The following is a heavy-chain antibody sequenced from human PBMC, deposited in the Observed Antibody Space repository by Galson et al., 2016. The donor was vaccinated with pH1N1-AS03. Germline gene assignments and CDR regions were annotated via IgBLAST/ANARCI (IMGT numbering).Heavy chain of an antibody. J-gene: IGHJ3*02. V-gene: IGHV4-34*08. CDR2: VDHSGII. Sequence: SETLSLTCDVLGGTFSGFFWNWVRQSSGKGLEWIGEVDHSGIITYNPSLRSRLNISLDTSSRQFSLKLTSVTAADTAVYFCAKTVFTDAFDIWSPGTRVSVSS. CDR1: GGTFSGFF. D-gene: IGHD4-11*01. CDR3: AKTVFTDAFDI.